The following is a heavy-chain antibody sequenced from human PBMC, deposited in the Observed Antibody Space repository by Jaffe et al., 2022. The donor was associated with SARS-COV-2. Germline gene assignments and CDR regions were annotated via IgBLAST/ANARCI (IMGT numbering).Heavy chain of an antibody. D-gene: IGHD3-16*01. V-gene: IGHV3-11*01. CDR1: GFTFSDYY. CDR2: ISSSGSTI. J-gene: IGHJ6*02. CDR3: ARDVIMITFGGVIYYYYYGMDV. Sequence: QVQLVESGGGLVKPGGSLRLSCAASGFTFSDYYMSWIRQAPGKGLEWVSYISSSGSTIYYADSVKGRFTISRDNAKNSLYLQMNSLRAEDTAVYYCARDVIMITFGGVIYYYYYGMDVWGQGTTVTVSS.